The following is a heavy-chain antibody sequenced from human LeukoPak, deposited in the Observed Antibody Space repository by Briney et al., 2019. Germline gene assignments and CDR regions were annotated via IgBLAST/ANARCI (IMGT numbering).Heavy chain of an antibody. Sequence: PSETLSLTCAVYGGSFSGYDWTWIRQPPGKGLQWIGEINHSGTTNYNPSLKSRVTISVDTSKNQFSLKLSSVTAADTAVYYCARGSEGYGSGQDSRNWFDPWGQGTLVTVSS. V-gene: IGHV4-34*01. J-gene: IGHJ5*02. CDR3: ARGSEGYGSGQDSRNWFDP. CDR2: INHSGTT. CDR1: GGSFSGYD. D-gene: IGHD3-10*01.